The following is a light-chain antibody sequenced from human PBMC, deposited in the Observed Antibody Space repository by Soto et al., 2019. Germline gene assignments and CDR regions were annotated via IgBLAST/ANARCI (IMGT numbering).Light chain of an antibody. CDR3: AAWDDSLSGGV. J-gene: IGLJ1*01. Sequence: QSALTQPRSVSGSPGQSVTISCTGTSSDVGGYDYVSWYQQHPGKAPKLMICDVSKRPSGVPDRFSGSKSGNTASLTISGLQAEDEADYYCAAWDDSLSGGVFGTGTKLTVL. CDR2: DVS. V-gene: IGLV2-11*01. CDR1: SSDVGGYDY.